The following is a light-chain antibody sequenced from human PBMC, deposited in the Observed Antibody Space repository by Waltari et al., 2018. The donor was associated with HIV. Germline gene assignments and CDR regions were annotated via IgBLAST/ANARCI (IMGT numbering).Light chain of an antibody. CDR1: SSDVGGYNF. Sequence: QSALTQPASVSGSPGQSITISCTGTSSDVGGYNFVSWYQQHPGKAPKLMIYEVSNRPSGVSNRFSGSKSGNTASLTISGLQAEDEADYYCSSYTTSSSTLPFGGGTKLTAL. V-gene: IGLV2-14*01. CDR2: EVS. J-gene: IGLJ2*01. CDR3: SSYTTSSSTLP.